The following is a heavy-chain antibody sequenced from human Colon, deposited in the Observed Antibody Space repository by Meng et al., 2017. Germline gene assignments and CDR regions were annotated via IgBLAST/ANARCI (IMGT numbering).Heavy chain of an antibody. D-gene: IGHD1-26*01. Sequence: GESLKISCAASGFIFSTSAVTWVRQAPGKGLEWVSSISGSGGSTYYADSVRGRFTVSRDNSKDTLYLQMNSLRVEDTAVYSCARDFRGSGNYGWFDPWGQGTLVTVSS. CDR3: ARDFRGSGNYGWFDP. CDR1: GFIFSTSA. J-gene: IGHJ5*02. V-gene: IGHV3-23*01. CDR2: ISGSGGST.